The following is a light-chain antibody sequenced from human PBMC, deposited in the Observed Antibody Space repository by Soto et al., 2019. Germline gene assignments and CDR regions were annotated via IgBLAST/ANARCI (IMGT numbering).Light chain of an antibody. Sequence: EIVMTQSPATLSVSPGERATLSCRASQTVNSNLACFQQKPGQAPRILIYGASSRTTGIPAGFSGSGSGTDFALSISSLQSEDFAVYYCQQYNTWYTVGQGTKLEIK. CDR1: QTVNSN. V-gene: IGKV3-15*01. CDR3: QQYNTWYT. CDR2: GAS. J-gene: IGKJ2*01.